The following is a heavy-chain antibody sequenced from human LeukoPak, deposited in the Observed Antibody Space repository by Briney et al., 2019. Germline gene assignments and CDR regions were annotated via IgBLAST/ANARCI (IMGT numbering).Heavy chain of an antibody. CDR3: ARDEVATTLDD. D-gene: IGHD5-12*01. Sequence: GGSLRLSCAASGFTVSSNYMTWVRPAPGKGLEGVSVIYSGGDTYYADSVKGRFTISRDNSKNTLYLQMNSLRVEDTGVYYCARDEVATTLDDGGEGTLVTVPA. CDR2: IYSGGDT. J-gene: IGHJ4*02. V-gene: IGHV3-66*02. CDR1: GFTVSSNY.